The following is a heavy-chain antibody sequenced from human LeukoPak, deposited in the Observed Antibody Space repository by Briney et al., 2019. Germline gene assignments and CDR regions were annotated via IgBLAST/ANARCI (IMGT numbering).Heavy chain of an antibody. CDR2: IYHSGSP. CDR1: GGSISSNNW. Sequence: SGTLSLTCAVSGGSISSNNWWGWVRQPPGQGLEWIGEIYHSGSPNYNPSLKSRVTISVDKSRNHFSLNLSSVTAADTAVYYCARVNINNWHSCDYWGQGTLVTVSS. D-gene: IGHD1-1*01. J-gene: IGHJ4*02. CDR3: ARVNINNWHSCDY. V-gene: IGHV4-4*02.